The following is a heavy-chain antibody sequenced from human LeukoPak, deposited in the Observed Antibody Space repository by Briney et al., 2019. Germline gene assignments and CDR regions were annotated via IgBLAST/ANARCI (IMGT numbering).Heavy chain of an antibody. J-gene: IGHJ4*02. D-gene: IGHD3-10*01. Sequence: ASVKVSCKASGYTSTTYYMHWVRQAPGQGLEWMGIINPNGGSTSYAQNRVTMTRDTSTSTFYMELSSLKSEDTAVYYCARASNYGSGNYHLDYWGQGTLVTVSS. CDR1: GYTSTTYY. CDR3: ARASNYGSGNYHLDY. V-gene: IGHV1-46*01. CDR2: INPNGGST.